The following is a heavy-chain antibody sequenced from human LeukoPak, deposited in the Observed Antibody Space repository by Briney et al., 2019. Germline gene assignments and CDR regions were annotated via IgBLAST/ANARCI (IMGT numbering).Heavy chain of an antibody. CDR3: ARVPGDCGGDCYSYYYYYMDV. CDR1: GFTFSSYW. D-gene: IGHD2-21*01. J-gene: IGHJ6*03. CDR2: IKQDGSEK. Sequence: PGGSLRLSCAASGFTFSSYWMSWVRQAPGKGLEWVANIKQDGSEKYYVDSVKGRFTISRDNTKNSLYLQMNSLRAEDTAVYYCARVPGDCGGDCYSYYYYYMDVWGKGTTATVSS. V-gene: IGHV3-7*01.